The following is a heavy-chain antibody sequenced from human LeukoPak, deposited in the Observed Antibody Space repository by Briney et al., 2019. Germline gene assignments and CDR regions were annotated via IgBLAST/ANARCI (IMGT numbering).Heavy chain of an antibody. Sequence: GESLNISCQVIGYSFIYYWIGWVRQVPGKGLEWVAIVYPGDSDSRYSPSFQGQVTISADKSISTAYLQWSRLKASDTGIYYCAGRTYYYGSGSYPFDYWGQGTRVTVSA. J-gene: IGHJ4*02. CDR3: AGRTYYYGSGSYPFDY. CDR1: GYSFIYYW. D-gene: IGHD3-10*01. CDR2: VYPGDSDS. V-gene: IGHV5-51*01.